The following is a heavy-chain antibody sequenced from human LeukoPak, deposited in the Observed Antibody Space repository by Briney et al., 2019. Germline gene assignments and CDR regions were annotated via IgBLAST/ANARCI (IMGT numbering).Heavy chain of an antibody. J-gene: IGHJ5*02. CDR1: GYTFTGYY. CDR3: ARANMVRGVGLFFDRNWFDP. Sequence: ASVKVSCKASGYTFTGYYIHWVRQAPGQGLEWMGWINTHSGNTKYAQKFQGRVTLTRDTSISTAYMELSRLRSDDTAVYYCARANMVRGVGLFFDRNWFDPWAREPWSPSPQ. V-gene: IGHV1-2*02. D-gene: IGHD3-10*01. CDR2: INTHSGNT.